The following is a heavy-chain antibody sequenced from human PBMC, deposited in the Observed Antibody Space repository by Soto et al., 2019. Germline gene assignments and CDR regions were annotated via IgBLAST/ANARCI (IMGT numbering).Heavy chain of an antibody. CDR2: INAGNGNT. CDR3: ARGVVRYFDWLNWFDP. Sequence: ASVKVSFKASGYTFTSYAMHWVRQAPGQRLEWMGWINAGNGNTKYSQKFQGRVTITRDTSASTAYMELSSLRSEDTAVYYCARGVVRYFDWLNWFDPWGQGTLVTVSS. D-gene: IGHD3-9*01. J-gene: IGHJ5*02. V-gene: IGHV1-3*01. CDR1: GYTFTSYA.